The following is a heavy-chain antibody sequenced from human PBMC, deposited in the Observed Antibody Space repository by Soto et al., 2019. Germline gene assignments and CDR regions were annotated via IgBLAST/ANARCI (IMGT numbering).Heavy chain of an antibody. V-gene: IGHV3-72*01. J-gene: IGHJ4*02. Sequence: EVQLVESGGGLVQPGGSLRLSCAIFGFTLSDHYMDWIRQAPGKGLEWVGRSRNKANSYTTDYAASVKGRVTISRDDSQNSLYLQLNSLKTEDTAVYYCARTTYGDRDYWGQGTLVTVSS. CDR1: GFTLSDHY. D-gene: IGHD4-17*01. CDR2: SRNKANSYTT. CDR3: ARTTYGDRDY.